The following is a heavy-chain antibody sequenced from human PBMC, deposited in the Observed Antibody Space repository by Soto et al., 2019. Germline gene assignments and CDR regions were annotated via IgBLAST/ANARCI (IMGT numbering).Heavy chain of an antibody. Sequence: ASVKVSCKASGYTFTSYGISWVRQAPGQGLEWMGWISAYNGNTKYAQKLQGRVTMTTDTSTSTAYMELRSLRSDDTAVYYCARDMRMVATQGFGPWGQGTLVTVSS. D-gene: IGHD5-12*01. CDR2: ISAYNGNT. CDR1: GYTFTSYG. CDR3: ARDMRMVATQGFGP. J-gene: IGHJ5*02. V-gene: IGHV1-18*04.